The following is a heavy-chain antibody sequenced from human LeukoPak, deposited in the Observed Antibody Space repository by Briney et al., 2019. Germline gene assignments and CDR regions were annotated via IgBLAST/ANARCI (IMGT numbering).Heavy chain of an antibody. CDR1: GGSISSGDYY. Sequence: SQTLSLTCTVSGGSISSGDYYWSWIRQPPGKGLEWIGYIYYSGSTYYNPSLKSRVTISVDTSKNQFSLKLNSVTAADTAVYYCARVLSYCSSTSCYVVFDYWGQGTLVTVSS. V-gene: IGHV4-30-4*01. D-gene: IGHD2-2*01. CDR3: ARVLSYCSSTSCYVVFDY. CDR2: IYYSGST. J-gene: IGHJ4*02.